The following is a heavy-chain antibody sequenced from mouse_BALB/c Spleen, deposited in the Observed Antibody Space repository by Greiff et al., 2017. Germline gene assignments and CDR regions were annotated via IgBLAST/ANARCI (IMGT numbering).Heavy chain of an antibody. CDR3: AREGSSYGFAY. CDR2: ISNGGGST. Sequence: EVMLVESGGGLVQPGGSLKLSCAASGFTFSSYTMSWVRQTPEKRLEWVAYISNGGGSTYYPDTVKGRFTISRDNAKNTLYLQMSSLKSEDTAMYYCAREGSSYGFAYWGQGTLVTVSA. CDR1: GFTFSSYT. J-gene: IGHJ3*01. D-gene: IGHD1-1*01. V-gene: IGHV5-12-2*01.